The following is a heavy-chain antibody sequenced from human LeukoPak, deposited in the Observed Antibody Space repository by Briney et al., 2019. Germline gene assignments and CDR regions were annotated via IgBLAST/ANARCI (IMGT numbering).Heavy chain of an antibody. J-gene: IGHJ3*02. CDR2: IYTSGST. Sequence: SETLSLTCTVSGGYISGYYWSWIRQPAGKGLEGVGRIYTSGSTHYNPSLTSRVTMSVDTSKNQFSLNLSSVTAAHTAVYYSARLMTGTTTAFDIWGQGTMVTVSS. CDR3: ARLMTGTTTAFDI. D-gene: IGHD1-7*01. V-gene: IGHV4-4*07. CDR1: GGYISGYY.